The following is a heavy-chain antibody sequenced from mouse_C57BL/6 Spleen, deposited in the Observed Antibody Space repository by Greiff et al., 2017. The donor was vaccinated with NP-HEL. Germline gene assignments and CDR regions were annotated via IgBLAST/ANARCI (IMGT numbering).Heavy chain of an antibody. J-gene: IGHJ2*01. CDR3: ARLAYCDIEGFDY. V-gene: IGHV1-55*01. Sequence: QVQLKQPGAELVKPGASVKMSCKASGYTFTSYWITWVKQRPGQGLEWIGEIYPGSGSTNYNEKFKSKATLTVDTSSSTAYMQLSSLTSEDSAVYSCARLAYCDIEGFDYWGQGTTLTVSS. CDR2: IYPGSGST. D-gene: IGHD2-13*01. CDR1: GYTFTSYW.